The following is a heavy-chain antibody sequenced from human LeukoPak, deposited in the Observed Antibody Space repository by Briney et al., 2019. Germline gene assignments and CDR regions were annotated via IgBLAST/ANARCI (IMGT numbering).Heavy chain of an antibody. J-gene: IGHJ4*02. CDR3: ARARTPGIAADPFDY. CDR2: INPNSGGT. V-gene: IGHV1-2*02. D-gene: IGHD6-13*01. CDR1: GDIFTGYY. Sequence: ASVKVSCKASGDIFTGYYMHWVRQAPGQGLEWMGWINPNSGGTNYAQKFQGRVTMTRDTAISTAYMELSRLRSDDTAVYYCARARTPGIAADPFDYWGQGTLVTVSS.